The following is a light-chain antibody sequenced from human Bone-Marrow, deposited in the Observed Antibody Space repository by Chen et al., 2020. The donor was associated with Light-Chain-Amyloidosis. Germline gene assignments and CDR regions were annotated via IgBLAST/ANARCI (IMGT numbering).Light chain of an antibody. CDR3: SAWDDSLSGRV. V-gene: IGLV1-47*01. Sequence: QSVLTQPPSSSGTPGQRVTISCSGSSSNIGNNYVYWYQHLPGTAPKLLSYRTNQRPAGGPDRFSGSQSGTSASLVISGLRSEDEGDYYCSAWDDSLSGRVFGGGTKLTVL. CDR1: SSNIGNNY. CDR2: RTN. J-gene: IGLJ3*02.